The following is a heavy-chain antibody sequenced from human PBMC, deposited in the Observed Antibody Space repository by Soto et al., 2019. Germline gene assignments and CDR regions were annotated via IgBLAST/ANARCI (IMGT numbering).Heavy chain of an antibody. J-gene: IGHJ4*02. CDR3: TKEGLFWSGSFDS. CDR2: VSYDGITK. Sequence: LRLSCAASGFTFRSYPMHWVRQAPGKGLEWVAIVSYDGITKYADSVKGRFTISRDNSNNTLFLQMNSLRTEDTAVYYCTKEGLFWSGSFDSWGQGTLVTVSS. V-gene: IGHV3-30-3*02. CDR1: GFTFRSYP. D-gene: IGHD3-3*01.